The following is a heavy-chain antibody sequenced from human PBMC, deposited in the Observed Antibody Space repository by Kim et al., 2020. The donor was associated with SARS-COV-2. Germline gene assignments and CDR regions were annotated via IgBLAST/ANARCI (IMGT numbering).Heavy chain of an antibody. D-gene: IGHD2-15*01. V-gene: IGHV3-7*01. Sequence: GGSLRLSCAASRFTFSSYWMTWVRQAPGKGLEWVACIERDGGDRSYEDSVKGRCTFSRENAKNSLYLQMNMLSAEDTAMYYCSRVKCSGGTCYRWAAAWAFDVWGQGTMVTASS. CDR1: RFTFSSYW. CDR3: SRVKCSGGTCYRWAAAWAFDV. CDR2: IERDGGDR. J-gene: IGHJ3*01.